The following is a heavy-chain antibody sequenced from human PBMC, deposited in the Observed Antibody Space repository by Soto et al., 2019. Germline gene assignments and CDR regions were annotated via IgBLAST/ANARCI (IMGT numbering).Heavy chain of an antibody. Sequence: QVQLVESGGGLVKPGGSLRLSCAASGFTFSDYYMSWIRQAPGKGLEWVSYISSSSTYTNYADSVKGRFTISRDNAKNSLDLQMNSLRAEDTAVYYCAREQRWLQFDYYYGMDVWGQGTTVTVPS. CDR3: AREQRWLQFDYYYGMDV. J-gene: IGHJ6*02. CDR2: ISSSSTYT. V-gene: IGHV3-11*05. CDR1: GFTFSDYY. D-gene: IGHD5-12*01.